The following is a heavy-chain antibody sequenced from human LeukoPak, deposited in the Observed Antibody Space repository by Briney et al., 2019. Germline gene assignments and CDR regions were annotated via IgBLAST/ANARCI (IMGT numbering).Heavy chain of an antibody. CDR2: ISTYNGNT. J-gene: IGHJ4*02. V-gene: IGHV1-18*04. CDR3: ARDLEHCRNIICSNSAY. CDR1: GYNFDRYG. Sequence: AASVKVSCKGSGYNFDRYGVNWVRQAPGQGLEWVGWISTYNGNTFYAQKFEGRVSMTTDTSTNTVYMDLRSLRADDTAVYHCARDLEHCRNIICSNSAYWGQGTLVTVSS. D-gene: IGHD2-2*01.